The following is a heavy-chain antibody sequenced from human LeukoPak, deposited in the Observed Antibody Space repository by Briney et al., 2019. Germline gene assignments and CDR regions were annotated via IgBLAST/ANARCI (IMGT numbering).Heavy chain of an antibody. D-gene: IGHD6-19*01. V-gene: IGHV4-59*08. CDR3: ARHVSGSGWWKFDS. CDR2: IYYGGST. J-gene: IGHJ4*02. Sequence: SETLSLTCTVSGGSISSYYWSWNRQPPGKELEWIGYIYYGGSTNYKSSLKSRVTISVDTSKNQFSLKLSSVTAADMAVYYCARHVSGSGWWKFDSWGQGTLVTVSS. CDR1: GGSISSYY.